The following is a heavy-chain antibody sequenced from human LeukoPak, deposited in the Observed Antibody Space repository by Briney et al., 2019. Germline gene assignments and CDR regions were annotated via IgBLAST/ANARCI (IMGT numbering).Heavy chain of an antibody. D-gene: IGHD5-24*01. CDR1: GFTFSSYS. CDR2: ISSSSSYI. Sequence: GGSLRLSCAASGFTFSSYSMNWVRQAPGKGLEWVSSISSSSSYIYYADSVKGRFTISRDNAKNSLYLQMNSLRAEDTAVYYCARGGRREMATIEHWGQGTLVTVSS. J-gene: IGHJ1*01. CDR3: ARGGRREMATIEH. V-gene: IGHV3-21*01.